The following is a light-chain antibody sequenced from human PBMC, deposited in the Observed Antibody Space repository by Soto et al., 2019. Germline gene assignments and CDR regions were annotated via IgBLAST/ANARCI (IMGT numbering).Light chain of an antibody. J-gene: IGKJ5*01. CDR3: QQRSNWIT. CDR2: GAS. V-gene: IGKV3D-20*02. Sequence: LTQAPDTLSLSPGERATLSCRASQTVSSNYLAWCQQRPGQAPRLLIYGASTRAAGIPDRFSRSGSGTDFTLTITSLEPEDFAVYYCQQRSNWITFGKGTRLEIK. CDR1: QTVSSNY.